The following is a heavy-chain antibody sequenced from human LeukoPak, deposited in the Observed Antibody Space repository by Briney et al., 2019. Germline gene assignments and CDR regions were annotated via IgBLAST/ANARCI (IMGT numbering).Heavy chain of an antibody. D-gene: IGHD2-2*02. V-gene: IGHV1-2*06. CDR1: GYTFTGYY. CDR2: INPNSGGT. Sequence: VASVKVSCKASGYTFTGYYMHWVRQAPGQGLEWMGRINPNSGGTNYAQKFQGRVTMTRDTSISTAYMELSRLRSDDTAVYYCASRDCSSTSCYTGLTWGQGTMVTVSS. CDR3: ASRDCSSTSCYTGLT. J-gene: IGHJ3*01.